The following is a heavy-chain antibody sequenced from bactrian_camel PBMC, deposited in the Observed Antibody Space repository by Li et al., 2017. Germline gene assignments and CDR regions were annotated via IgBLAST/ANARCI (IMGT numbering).Heavy chain of an antibody. CDR2: IRLGGGAT. CDR1: GYIGTFGC. V-gene: IGHV3S40*01. J-gene: IGHJ4*01. Sequence: VQLVESGGDSVQAGSSLRLTCVTSGYIGTFGCMGWVRQAPGKEREGVASIRLGGGATYYADSAKGRFTVSQGKSKNTLSLQMSSLKPEDTGTYYCAATRGPLLVRWVFEEGRYNYWGQGTQVTVS. D-gene: IGHD7*01. CDR3: AATRGPLLVRWVFEEGRYNY.